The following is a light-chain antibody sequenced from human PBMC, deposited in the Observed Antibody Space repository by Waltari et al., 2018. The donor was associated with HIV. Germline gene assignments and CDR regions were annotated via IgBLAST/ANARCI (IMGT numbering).Light chain of an antibody. J-gene: IGKJ4*01. V-gene: IGKV1-33*01. Sequence: DIQMTQSPSSLSASVGDRVTITCQASQDISNYLNWYQQKPGKAPKLLIHDASKLEIGVPLRFRGSGSGTDFTFTISSLQPEDVATYYCQQFDNLPLTFGGVTRVEIK. CDR1: QDISNY. CDR2: DAS. CDR3: QQFDNLPLT.